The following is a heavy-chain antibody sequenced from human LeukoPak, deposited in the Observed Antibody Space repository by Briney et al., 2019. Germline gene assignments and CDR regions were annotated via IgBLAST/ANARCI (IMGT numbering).Heavy chain of an antibody. V-gene: IGHV3-21*04. CDR2: ISSSSSYI. CDR3: ARRTWDPLRRGYGYGNFDY. J-gene: IGHJ4*02. Sequence: GGSLRLSCAASGFTFSSYSMNWVRQAPGKGLEWVSSISSSSSYIYYADSVKGRFTISRDNAKNSLYLQMNSLRAEDTAVYYCARRTWDPLRRGYGYGNFDYWGQGTLVTVSS. D-gene: IGHD5-18*01. CDR1: GFTFSSYS.